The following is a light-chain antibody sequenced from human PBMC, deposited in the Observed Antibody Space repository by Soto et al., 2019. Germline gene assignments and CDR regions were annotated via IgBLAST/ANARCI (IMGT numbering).Light chain of an antibody. Sequence: EIVLTQSPTTLSLSPGERATLSCRASETIRGLLAWYQQRPGQPPRLLINGVYTRATGIPDRFSGSGSGTDFTLTISRLEPEDFAIYYCQFYGSSLITFGQGTRLEIK. V-gene: IGKV3-20*01. CDR2: GVY. CDR3: QFYGSSLIT. CDR1: ETIRGL. J-gene: IGKJ5*01.